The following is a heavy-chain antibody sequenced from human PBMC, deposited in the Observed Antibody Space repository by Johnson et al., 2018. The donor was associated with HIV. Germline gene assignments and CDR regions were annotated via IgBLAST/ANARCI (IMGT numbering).Heavy chain of an antibody. V-gene: IGHV3-23*04. D-gene: IGHD3-16*01. J-gene: IGHJ3*02. Sequence: VQLVESGGGLVQPGGSLRLSCAASGFTFSSYVMSWVRQAPGKGLEWVSSISGSGGGTYYADSVRGRFTISRDNSKNTLNVQMHSLRVDDTAVFYCARGALGDWVDAFDIWGQGTMVTVSS. CDR1: GFTFSSYV. CDR3: ARGALGDWVDAFDI. CDR2: ISGSGGGT.